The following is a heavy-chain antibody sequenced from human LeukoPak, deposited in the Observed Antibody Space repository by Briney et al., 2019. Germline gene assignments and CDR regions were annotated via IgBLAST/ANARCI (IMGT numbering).Heavy chain of an antibody. Sequence: GGSLRLSCTASGFTFGDYTMSWVRQAPGKGLEWVGFIRSKADGGTTEYAASVKGRSTISRDDSKSIAYLQMNSLKTEDTAVYYCTRPLNYYDTSGYYHWGQGTLVTVSS. V-gene: IGHV3-49*04. J-gene: IGHJ5*02. CDR3: TRPLNYYDTSGYYH. D-gene: IGHD3-22*01. CDR2: IRSKADGGTT. CDR1: GFTFGDYT.